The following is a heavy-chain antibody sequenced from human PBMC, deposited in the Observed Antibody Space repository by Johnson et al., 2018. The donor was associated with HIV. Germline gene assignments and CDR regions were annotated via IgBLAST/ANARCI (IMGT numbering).Heavy chain of an antibody. D-gene: IGHD1-26*01. Sequence: QLVESGGGLVQPGRSLRLSCAASGFTFDDYAMHWVRQAPGKGLEWVSGISWNSGSIGYADSVKGRFTISRDNAKNSLYLQMNSLRAEDTALYYCARERGSGSYYSAFDIWGQGTMVTVSS. V-gene: IGHV3-9*01. CDR1: GFTFDDYA. CDR2: ISWNSGSI. CDR3: ARERGSGSYYSAFDI. J-gene: IGHJ3*02.